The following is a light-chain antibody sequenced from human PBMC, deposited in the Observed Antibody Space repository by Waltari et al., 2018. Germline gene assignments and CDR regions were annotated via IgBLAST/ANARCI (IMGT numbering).Light chain of an antibody. CDR3: QQSYSTPVT. Sequence: DIQMTQSPSSLSASVGDIVTITCRASQSISSYLNWYQQKPVKAPKLLIYAASSMQSGVPSRFSGSGSGTEFTLAIISLQPEDFAPYYCQQSYSTPVTFGGGTKVEIK. V-gene: IGKV1-39*01. CDR1: QSISSY. J-gene: IGKJ4*01. CDR2: AAS.